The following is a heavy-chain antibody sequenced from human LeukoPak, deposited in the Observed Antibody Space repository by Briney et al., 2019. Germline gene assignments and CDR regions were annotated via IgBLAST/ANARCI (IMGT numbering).Heavy chain of an antibody. Sequence: PGGSLRLSCAASGFTVSSNYMSWVRQAPGKGLEWVSIIYSGGSTFYADSVKGRFTISRDNSKNTLYLQMNSLRAEDTAVYYCARAEGYYDFWSGYSYYFDYWGQGTLVTVSS. V-gene: IGHV3-53*01. CDR2: IYSGGST. CDR1: GFTVSSNY. CDR3: ARAEGYYDFWSGYSYYFDY. J-gene: IGHJ4*02. D-gene: IGHD3-3*01.